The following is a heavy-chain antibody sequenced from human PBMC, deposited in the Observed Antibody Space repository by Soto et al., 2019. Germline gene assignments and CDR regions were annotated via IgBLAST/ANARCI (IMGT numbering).Heavy chain of an antibody. CDR3: ARGSPYSSCWYVCYQLDY. J-gene: IGHJ4*02. Sequence: SETLSLTCAVYGGSFSGYYWSWIRQPPGKGLEWIGEINHSGSTNYNPSLKSRVTISVDTSKNQFSLKLSSVTAADTAVYYCARGSPYSSCWYVCYQLDYWGQGTLVTVSS. CDR2: INHSGST. D-gene: IGHD6-13*01. V-gene: IGHV4-34*01. CDR1: GGSFSGYY.